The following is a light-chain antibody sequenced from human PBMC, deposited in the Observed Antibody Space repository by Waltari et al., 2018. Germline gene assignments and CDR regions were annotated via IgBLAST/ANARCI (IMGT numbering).Light chain of an antibody. CDR2: AAS. CDR3: QQLNSYPHT. V-gene: IGKV1-9*01. CDR1: QGNGSY. Sequence: DIQLTQSPSFLSASVGDRVTITCRASQGNGSYLAWYQQKPGKAPKLLIYAASTLQSGVPSRFSGSGSGTEFTLTISSLQPEDFATYYCQQLNSYPHTFGRGTKLEIK. J-gene: IGKJ2*01.